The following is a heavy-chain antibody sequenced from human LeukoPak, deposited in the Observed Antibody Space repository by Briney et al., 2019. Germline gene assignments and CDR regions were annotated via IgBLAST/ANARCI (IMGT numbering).Heavy chain of an antibody. Sequence: SGGSPRLSCAASGFTFDAYAMHWVRQAPGKGLEWVSLLCRDGGSRYYADSVKGRFTMSRDNSKNSLYLQMNSLRIDDTALYYCAKAFTSGWYGDQYYFNYWGQGTLVTASS. J-gene: IGHJ4*02. D-gene: IGHD6-19*01. V-gene: IGHV3-43*02. CDR3: AKAFTSGWYGDQYYFNY. CDR2: LCRDGGSR. CDR1: GFTFDAYA.